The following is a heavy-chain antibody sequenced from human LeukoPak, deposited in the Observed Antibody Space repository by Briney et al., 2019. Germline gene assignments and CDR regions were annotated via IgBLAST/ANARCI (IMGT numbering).Heavy chain of an antibody. CDR2: IYTSGST. D-gene: IGHD3-3*01. Sequence: SGTLSLTCTVSGGSISSYYWSWIRQPPGKGLEWSGYIYTSGSTNYNPSLKSRVTISVDTSKNQFSLKLSSVTAADTAVYYCARHYNDFWSGPYFDYWGQGTLVTVSS. CDR1: GGSISSYY. J-gene: IGHJ4*02. CDR3: ARHYNDFWSGPYFDY. V-gene: IGHV4-4*09.